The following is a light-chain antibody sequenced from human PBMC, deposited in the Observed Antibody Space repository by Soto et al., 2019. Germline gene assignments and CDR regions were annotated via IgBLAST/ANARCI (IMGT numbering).Light chain of an antibody. CDR1: VLAKKY. Sequence: SYELTQPSSVSVSPGQTARITCSGDVLAKKYARWFQQKPGQAPVLVIYKDSERPSGIPARFSGSSSGTTVTLTISGAQVEDEADYSCYSAADNTGVFGGGTKLTVL. CDR2: KDS. CDR3: YSAADNTGV. J-gene: IGLJ2*01. V-gene: IGLV3-27*01.